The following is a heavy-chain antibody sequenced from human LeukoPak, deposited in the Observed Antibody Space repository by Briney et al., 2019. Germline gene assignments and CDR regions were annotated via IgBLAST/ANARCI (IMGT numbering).Heavy chain of an antibody. CDR3: ARHRFASPLDS. D-gene: IGHD2-21*01. CDR1: GASISSYY. J-gene: IGHJ4*02. CDR2: IFYTGDS. Sequence: SETLSLTCSVSGASISSYYWSWIRQPPGKTLEWIGYIFYTGDSNHNPSLKSRVSISLDTSKNQISLKLSSVTAADTAVYYCARHRFASPLDSWGQGTLVTVSS. V-gene: IGHV4-59*08.